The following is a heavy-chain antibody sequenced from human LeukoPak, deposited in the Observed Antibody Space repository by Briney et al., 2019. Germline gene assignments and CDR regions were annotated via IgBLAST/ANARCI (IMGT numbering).Heavy chain of an antibody. Sequence: ASVKVSCKASGYTFTGYYMHWVRQAPGQGLEWMGRINPNSADTKYSQRFQGRVTMTTDTSISTAYIELTSLNSDDTAIYYCASAVRYIETYGAPDSWGQGTLVTVSS. V-gene: IGHV1-2*06. CDR2: INPNSADT. CDR1: GYTFTGYY. CDR3: ASAVRYIETYGAPDS. D-gene: IGHD2-15*01. J-gene: IGHJ4*02.